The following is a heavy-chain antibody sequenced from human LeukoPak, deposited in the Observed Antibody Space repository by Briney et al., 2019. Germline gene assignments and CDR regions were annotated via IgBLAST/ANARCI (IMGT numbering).Heavy chain of an antibody. CDR3: ASPTSNDSSGYYI. Sequence: ASVKVSCKASGYTFTGYYMHWVRQAPGQGLEWMGRINPNSGGTNYAQKFRGRVTMTRDTSISTAYMELSRLRSDDTAVYYCASPTSNDSSGYYIWGQGTLVTVSS. CDR1: GYTFTGYY. D-gene: IGHD3-22*01. J-gene: IGHJ4*02. CDR2: INPNSGGT. V-gene: IGHV1-2*06.